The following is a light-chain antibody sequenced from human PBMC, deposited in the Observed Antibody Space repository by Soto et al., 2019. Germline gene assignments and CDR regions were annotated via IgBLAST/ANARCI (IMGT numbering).Light chain of an antibody. CDR1: QSVSTY. V-gene: IGKV3-20*01. CDR2: EAS. Sequence: EIVLTQSPGTLSLSPGERATLSCRASQSVSTYLVWYQQKLGQAPRLLIYEASSRATGIPDRFSGSGSGTDFTLTISRVEPEDFAVYYCQQYGSSPRTCGRGTKVEI. J-gene: IGKJ1*01. CDR3: QQYGSSPRT.